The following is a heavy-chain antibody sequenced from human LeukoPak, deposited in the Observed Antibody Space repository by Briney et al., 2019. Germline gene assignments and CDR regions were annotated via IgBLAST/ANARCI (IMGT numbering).Heavy chain of an antibody. V-gene: IGHV1-46*01. CDR2: INPSGGST. CDR1: GYTFTSYY. Sequence: ASVKVSCTASGYTFTSYYIHWVRQAPGQGLEWMGIINPSGGSTTYAQKFQGRVTMTRDTSTRTVYLDVSSLRSEDTAVYYCARDEISYSGYDFDYWGQGTLVTVSS. J-gene: IGHJ4*02. CDR3: ARDEISYSGYDFDY. D-gene: IGHD5-12*01.